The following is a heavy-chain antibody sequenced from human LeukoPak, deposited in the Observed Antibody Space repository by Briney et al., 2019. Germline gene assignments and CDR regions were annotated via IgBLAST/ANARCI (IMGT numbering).Heavy chain of an antibody. D-gene: IGHD6-13*01. Sequence: PGGSLRLSCAASRVSVSSNFMIWVRQAPGKGLEWDSLIYSGGATSYADSVKGRFSISRDNSKNTLYLQMNSLRVEDTAVYYCTRDPPAVAINTYAWGQGTLVTVSS. CDR2: IYSGGAT. CDR1: RVSVSSNF. V-gene: IGHV3-66*01. J-gene: IGHJ5*02. CDR3: TRDPPAVAINTYA.